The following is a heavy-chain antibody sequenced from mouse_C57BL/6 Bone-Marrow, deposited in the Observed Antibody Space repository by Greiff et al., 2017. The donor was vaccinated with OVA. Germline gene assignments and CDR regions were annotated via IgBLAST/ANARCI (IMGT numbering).Heavy chain of an antibody. CDR3: ARQGHAYYYGSSLFAY. CDR2: ISSGGSYT. D-gene: IGHD1-1*01. CDR1: GFTFSSYG. Sequence: VQLQQSGGDLVKPGGSLKLSCAASGFTFSSYGMSWVRQTPDKRLEWVATISSGGSYTYYPDSGKGRFTISRDNAKNTLYLQMSSLKSEDTAMYYCARQGHAYYYGSSLFAYWGQGTLVTVSA. J-gene: IGHJ3*01. V-gene: IGHV5-6*01.